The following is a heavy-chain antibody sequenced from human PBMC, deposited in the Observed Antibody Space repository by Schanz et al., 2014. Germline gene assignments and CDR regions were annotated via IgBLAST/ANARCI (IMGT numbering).Heavy chain of an antibody. Sequence: EVRLVESGGGFVQSGGSLRLSCAASGFTFSSYWMHWVRQAPGKGLVWVSRINSDDTTKTYADSVKGRFTISRDNGEDTPQLQMHSLRVEATGVYYCARVRGSGSYSFHYLDLWGQGTLVTVAS. CDR2: INSDDTTK. V-gene: IGHV3-74*03. D-gene: IGHD1-26*01. CDR3: ARVRGSGSYSFHYLDL. CDR1: GFTFSSYW. J-gene: IGHJ4*02.